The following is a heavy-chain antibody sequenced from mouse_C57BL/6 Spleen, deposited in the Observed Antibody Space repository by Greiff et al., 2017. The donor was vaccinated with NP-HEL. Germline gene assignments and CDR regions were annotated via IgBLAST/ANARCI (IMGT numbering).Heavy chain of an antibody. Sequence: QVQLKQSGAELVKPGASVKLSCKASGYTFTSYWMHWVKQRPGRGLEWIGRIDPNSGGTTYNEKFKSKATLTVDKPSSTAYMQLSSLTSEDSAVYYCARGAMVTTPFFAYWGQGTLVTVSA. CDR1: GYTFTSYW. J-gene: IGHJ3*01. CDR3: ARGAMVTTPFFAY. D-gene: IGHD2-2*01. V-gene: IGHV1-72*01. CDR2: IDPNSGGT.